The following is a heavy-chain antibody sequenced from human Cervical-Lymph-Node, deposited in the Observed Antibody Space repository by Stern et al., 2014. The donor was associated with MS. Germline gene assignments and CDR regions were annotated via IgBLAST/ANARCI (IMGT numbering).Heavy chain of an antibody. Sequence: QVQLVESGGGVVQPGRSLRLSCAASGFTFSSYGMHWVRQAPGQGLEWVAVIWNDGSNKYYADSVNGRFTISRDNSKNTLYLQMNSLRAEDTAVYYCARDRHDLGYCSGGSCYLPDYWGQGTLVTVSS. CDR1: GFTFSSYG. CDR2: IWNDGSNK. J-gene: IGHJ4*02. CDR3: ARDRHDLGYCSGGSCYLPDY. D-gene: IGHD2-15*01. V-gene: IGHV3-33*01.